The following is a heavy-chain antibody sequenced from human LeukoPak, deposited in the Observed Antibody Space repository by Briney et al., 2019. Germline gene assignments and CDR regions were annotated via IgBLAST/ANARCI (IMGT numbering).Heavy chain of an antibody. Sequence: GVSVKVSCKASGYTFTGYYMHWVRQAPGQGLEWMGWINPNSGGTNYAQKFQGRVTMTRDTSISTAYMELSRLRSDDTAVYYCARVDGYWNDGWFDPWGQGTLVTVSS. CDR2: INPNSGGT. CDR1: GYTFTGYY. V-gene: IGHV1-2*02. D-gene: IGHD1-1*01. J-gene: IGHJ5*02. CDR3: ARVDGYWNDGWFDP.